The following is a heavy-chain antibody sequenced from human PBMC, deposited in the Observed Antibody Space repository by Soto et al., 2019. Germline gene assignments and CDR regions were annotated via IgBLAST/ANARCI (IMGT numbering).Heavy chain of an antibody. V-gene: IGHV3-23*01. Sequence: GGSLRLSCAASGFTFSSYAMSGVRQAPGKGLEWVSAISGSGGSTYYADSVKGRFTISRDNSKNTLYLQMNSLRAEDTAVYYCAKARAQYYDFWSGYPVDYWAQGTLVTVSS. CDR3: AKARAQYYDFWSGYPVDY. D-gene: IGHD3-3*01. J-gene: IGHJ4*02. CDR2: ISGSGGST. CDR1: GFTFSSYA.